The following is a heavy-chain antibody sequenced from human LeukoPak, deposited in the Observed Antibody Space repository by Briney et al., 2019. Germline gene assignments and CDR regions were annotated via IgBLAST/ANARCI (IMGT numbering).Heavy chain of an antibody. V-gene: IGHV1-8*01. CDR1: GYTFTSYD. Sequence: ASVKVSCKASGYTFTSYDINWVRQATGQGLEWRGWMNPNSGNTGYEQKFQGRVTMTRNTSISTAYMELSSLRSEDTAVYYCARIHWVDCSSTSCYRDAAFDIWGQGTMVTVSS. CDR3: ARIHWVDCSSTSCYRDAAFDI. CDR2: MNPNSGNT. J-gene: IGHJ3*02. D-gene: IGHD2-2*01.